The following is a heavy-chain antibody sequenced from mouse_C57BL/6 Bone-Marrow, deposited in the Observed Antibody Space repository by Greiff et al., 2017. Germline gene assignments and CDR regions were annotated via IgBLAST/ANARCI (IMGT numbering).Heavy chain of an antibody. CDR1: GYTFTSYW. Sequence: QVQLQQPGAELVKPGASVKLSCKASGYTFTSYWMHWVKQRPGQGLEWIGMIHPNSGSTNYNEKFKSKATLTVDKSSSTAYMQLSSLTSEDSAVYFCARSNWVPAGFAYWGQGTLVTVSA. J-gene: IGHJ3*01. CDR2: IHPNSGST. CDR3: ARSNWVPAGFAY. V-gene: IGHV1-64*01. D-gene: IGHD4-1*02.